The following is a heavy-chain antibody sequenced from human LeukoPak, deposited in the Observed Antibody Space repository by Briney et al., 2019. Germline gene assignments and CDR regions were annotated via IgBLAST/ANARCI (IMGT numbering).Heavy chain of an antibody. CDR3: AKAQIVATRYYFDY. CDR1: GFTFSSYA. J-gene: IGHJ4*02. V-gene: IGHV3-23*01. Sequence: GGSLRLSCAGSGFTFSSYAMSWVRQAPGKGLEWVSAISGSGGSTYYADSVKGRFTISRDNSKNTLYLQMNSLRAEDTAVYYCAKAQIVATRYYFDYWGQGTLVTVSS. CDR2: ISGSGGST. D-gene: IGHD5-12*01.